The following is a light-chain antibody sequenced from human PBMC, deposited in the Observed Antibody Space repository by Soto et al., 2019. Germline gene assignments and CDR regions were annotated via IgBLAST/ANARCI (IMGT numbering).Light chain of an antibody. CDR1: SSNIGRGYD. CDR2: GDT. V-gene: IGLV1-40*01. Sequence: QSVLTQPPSVSGAPGQRVTISCTGSSSNIGRGYDVHWYQQLPGTAPKLLIYGDTNRPSGVPDRFTGSKSGSSASLAITGLQAEDEADYYCQSDDTSLNAYVFGSGTKLTVL. J-gene: IGLJ1*01. CDR3: QSDDTSLNAYV.